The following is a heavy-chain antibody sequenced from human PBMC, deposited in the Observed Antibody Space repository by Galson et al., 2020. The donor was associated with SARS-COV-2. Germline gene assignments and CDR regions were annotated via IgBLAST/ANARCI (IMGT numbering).Heavy chain of an antibody. Sequence: SETLSLTCAVSGGSTSSSDWWGWVRQPPGKGLEWIGEIYYSGYINYNPSIKSRLTLSVDTSKNPFSLKLSSVTAADTALYSCSRIIVTAYYFSYMDVWGKGTTVTVSS. CDR3: SRIIVTAYYFSYMDV. J-gene: IGHJ6*03. CDR1: GGSTSSSDW. CDR2: IYYSGYI. V-gene: IGHV4-4*02. D-gene: IGHD2-21*02.